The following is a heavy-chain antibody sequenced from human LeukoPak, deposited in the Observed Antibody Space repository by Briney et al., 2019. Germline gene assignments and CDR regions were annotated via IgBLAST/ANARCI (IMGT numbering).Heavy chain of an antibody. CDR1: GYTFTNYD. CDR3: ARDGGSGSRADY. V-gene: IGHV1-69*05. CDR2: IIPIFGTA. Sequence: GAPVKVSCKASGYTFTNYDFNWVRQATGQGLERMGRIIPIFGTANYAQKFQGRVTITTDESTSTAYMELSSLRSEDTAVYYCARDGGSGSRADYWGQGTLVTVSS. D-gene: IGHD3-10*01. J-gene: IGHJ4*02.